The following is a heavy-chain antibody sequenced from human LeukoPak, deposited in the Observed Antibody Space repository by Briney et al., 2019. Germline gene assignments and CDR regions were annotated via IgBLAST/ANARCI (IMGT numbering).Heavy chain of an antibody. CDR2: ISSSGST. J-gene: IGHJ3*02. V-gene: IGHV4-61*02. CDR1: GDSISSGDYY. D-gene: IGHD3-22*01. Sequence: SETLSLTCTVSGDSISSGDYYWSWIRQPAGKGLEWIGRISSSGSTNYNPSLKSRVTISVDTSKNHFSLKLSSVTAADTAVYFCARGPYSYDSSGAFDIWGQGTMVTVSS. CDR3: ARGPYSYDSSGAFDI.